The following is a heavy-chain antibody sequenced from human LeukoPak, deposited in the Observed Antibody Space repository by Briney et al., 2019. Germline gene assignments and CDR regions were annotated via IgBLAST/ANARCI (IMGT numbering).Heavy chain of an antibody. CDR2: ISSSSSTI. Sequence: GGSLRLSCAASGFTFSSYSMNWVRQAPGKGLEWVSYISSSSSTIYYADSVKGRFTISRDNSKNTLYLQMNSLRAEDTAVYYCAKVGGYCSSTSCYVSYFDYWGQGTLVTVSS. V-gene: IGHV3-48*01. D-gene: IGHD2-2*01. CDR3: AKVGGYCSSTSCYVSYFDY. CDR1: GFTFSSYS. J-gene: IGHJ4*02.